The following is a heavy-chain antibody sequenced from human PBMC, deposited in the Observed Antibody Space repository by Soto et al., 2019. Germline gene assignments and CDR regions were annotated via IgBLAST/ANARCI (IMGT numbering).Heavy chain of an antibody. CDR1: GGSISSGGYY. D-gene: IGHD2-2*01. V-gene: IGHV4-31*03. CDR2: IYYSGST. CDR3: ARDRDIVVVPAAGPYYYYYGMDV. J-gene: IGHJ6*02. Sequence: SETLSLTCTVSGGSISSGGYYWSWIRQHPGKGLEWIGYIYYSGSTYYNPSLKSRVTISVDTSKNQFSLKLSSVTAADTAVYYCARDRDIVVVPAAGPYYYYYGMDVWGQGTTVTVSS.